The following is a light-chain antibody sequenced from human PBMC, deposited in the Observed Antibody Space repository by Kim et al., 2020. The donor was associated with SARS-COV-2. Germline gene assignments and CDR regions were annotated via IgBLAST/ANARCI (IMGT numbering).Light chain of an antibody. Sequence: VALGQTVRIPCQGDSLRSYYASWYQQKPGQAPVLVIYGKNNRPSEIPDRFSGTSSGNTASLTITGAQAEDEADYYCNSRDSSGNQVFGGGTKLTVL. CDR3: NSRDSSGNQV. J-gene: IGLJ2*01. CDR2: GKN. V-gene: IGLV3-19*01. CDR1: SLRSYY.